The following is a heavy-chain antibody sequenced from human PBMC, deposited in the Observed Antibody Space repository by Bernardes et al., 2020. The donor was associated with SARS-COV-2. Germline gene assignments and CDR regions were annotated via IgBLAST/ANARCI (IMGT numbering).Heavy chain of an antibody. CDR3: ARVVPYTTSSYYFDY. V-gene: IGHV4-4*07. CDR1: GGSINSYY. J-gene: IGHJ4*02. Sequence: SETLSLTCTVSGGSINSYYWSWVRQPAGKGLEWIGRIYTSGSTNYNPSLKSRVTMSVDTSKNQSSLRLSSVTAADTAVYYCARVVPYTTSSYYFDYWGQGTLVTVSS. CDR2: IYTSGST. D-gene: IGHD6-6*01.